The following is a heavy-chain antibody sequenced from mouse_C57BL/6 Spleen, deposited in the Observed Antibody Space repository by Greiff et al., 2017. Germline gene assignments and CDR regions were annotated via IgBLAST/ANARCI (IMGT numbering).Heavy chain of an antibody. Sequence: DVHLVESGEGLVKPGGSLKLSCAASGFTFSSYAMSWVRQTPEKRLEWVAYISSGGDYIYYADTVKGRFTISIDNARNTLYLQMSSLKSEDTDMYYCTRDRPDYVLFDYWGQGTTLTVSS. CDR2: ISSGGDYI. CDR3: TRDRPDYVLFDY. D-gene: IGHD2-4*01. V-gene: IGHV5-9-1*02. J-gene: IGHJ2*01. CDR1: GFTFSSYA.